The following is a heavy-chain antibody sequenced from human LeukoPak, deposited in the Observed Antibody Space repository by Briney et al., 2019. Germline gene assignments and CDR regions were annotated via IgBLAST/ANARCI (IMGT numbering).Heavy chain of an antibody. Sequence: SETLSLTCAVYGGSFSGYYWSWIRQPPGKGLEWIGEINHSGSTNYNPSLKSRVTISVDTSKNQFSLKLSSVTAADTAAYYCARRRYSYGVGNWFDPWGQGTLVTVSS. CDR1: GGSFSGYY. V-gene: IGHV4-34*01. J-gene: IGHJ5*02. CDR2: INHSGST. CDR3: ARRRYSYGVGNWFDP. D-gene: IGHD5-18*01.